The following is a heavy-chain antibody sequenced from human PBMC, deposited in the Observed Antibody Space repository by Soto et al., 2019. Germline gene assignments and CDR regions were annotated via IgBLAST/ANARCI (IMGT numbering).Heavy chain of an antibody. CDR3: ARGVLTGYDY. CDR1: GGSFSGYY. CDR2: INHSGST. Sequence: SETLSLTCAVYGGSFSGYYWSWIRQPPGKGLEWIGEINHSGSTNYNPSLKSRVTISVDTSKNQFSLKLSSVTAADTAVYYCARGVLTGYDYWSQGTLVTVSS. V-gene: IGHV4-34*01. J-gene: IGHJ4*02. D-gene: IGHD3-9*01.